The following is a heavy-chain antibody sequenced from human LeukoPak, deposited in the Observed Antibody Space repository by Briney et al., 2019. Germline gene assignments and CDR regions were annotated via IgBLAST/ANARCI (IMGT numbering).Heavy chain of an antibody. CDR3: ARSPEYYDSSGYYLNYFDY. D-gene: IGHD3-22*01. V-gene: IGHV1-69*06. J-gene: IGHJ4*02. Sequence: SVKVSCKASGYTFTSYYMHWVRQAPGQGLEWMGGIIPIFGTANYAQKFQGRVTITADKSTSTAYMELSSLRSEDTAVYYCARSPEYYDSSGYYLNYFDYWGQGTLVTVSS. CDR2: IIPIFGTA. CDR1: GYTFTSYY.